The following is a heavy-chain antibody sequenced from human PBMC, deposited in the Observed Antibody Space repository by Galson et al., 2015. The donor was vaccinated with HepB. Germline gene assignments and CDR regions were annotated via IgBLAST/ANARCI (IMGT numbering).Heavy chain of an antibody. CDR3: AKDMWGLAAAGTHFDS. J-gene: IGHJ4*02. CDR2: ISWNSGNR. V-gene: IGHV3-9*01. D-gene: IGHD6-13*01. Sequence: SLRLSCAASGFMFDDYGMHWVRQAPGKGLEWVSGISWNSGNRGYADSVKGRFTISRDNAKNSLYLQMNSLRPEDTALYYCAKDMWGLAAAGTHFDSWGQGTLVNVSS. CDR1: GFMFDDYG.